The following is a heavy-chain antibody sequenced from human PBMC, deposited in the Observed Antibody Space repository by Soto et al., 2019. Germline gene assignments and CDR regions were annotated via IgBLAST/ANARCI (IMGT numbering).Heavy chain of an antibody. V-gene: IGHV1-69*13. CDR2: IIPIFGTA. D-gene: IGHD6-13*01. CDR1: GGTFSSYA. J-gene: IGHJ6*02. CDR3: ARGGRSAAAGKYYYYGMDV. Sequence: SVKVSCKASGGTFSSYAISWVRQAPGQGLEWKGGIIPIFGTANYAQKFQGRVTITADESTSTAYMELSSLRSEDTAVYYCARGGRSAAAGKYYYYGMDVWGQGTTVTVSS.